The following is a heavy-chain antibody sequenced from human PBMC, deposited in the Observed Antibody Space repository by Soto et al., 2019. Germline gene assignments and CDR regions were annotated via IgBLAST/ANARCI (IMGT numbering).Heavy chain of an antibody. D-gene: IGHD6-19*01. CDR1: GFTFSSYG. J-gene: IGHJ2*01. CDR3: XXXXXIAVAGTRFGYFDL. CDR2: IWYDGSNK. V-gene: IGHV3-33*01. Sequence: QVQLEESGGGVVQPGRSLRLSCAASGFTFSSYGMHWVRQAPGKGLEWVAVIWYDGSNKYYADSVKGRFTISRDNSKNTLYLQMNSLGAEDTAVXXXXXXXXIAVAGTRFGYFDLWGRGTLVTVSS.